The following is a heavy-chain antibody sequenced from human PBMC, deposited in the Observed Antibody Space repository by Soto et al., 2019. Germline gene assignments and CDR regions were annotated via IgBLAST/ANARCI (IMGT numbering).Heavy chain of an antibody. V-gene: IGHV3-23*01. CDR2: ISSSGRTT. Sequence: GGALRLSCAASGFTFSTYAMSWFRQAPGKGLEWVSAISSSGRTTYYAASVKGRFTISRDNAKNSLYLQMNSLRAEDTAVYYCATEKGYCSGGNCYYFEYWGQGTLVTVSS. CDR3: ATEKGYCSGGNCYYFEY. D-gene: IGHD2-15*01. CDR1: GFTFSTYA. J-gene: IGHJ4*02.